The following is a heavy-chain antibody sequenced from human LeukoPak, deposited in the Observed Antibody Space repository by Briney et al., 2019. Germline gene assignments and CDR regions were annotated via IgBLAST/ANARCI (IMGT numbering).Heavy chain of an antibody. Sequence: PSETLSLTCTVSGGSISSSSYYWGWIRQPPGKGLEWIGEIYHSGSTNYNPSLKSRVTISVDKSKNQFSLKLSSVTAADTAVYYCARFYGDYGGNYFDYWGQGTLVTVSS. V-gene: IGHV4-39*07. CDR2: IYHSGST. J-gene: IGHJ4*02. CDR3: ARFYGDYGGNYFDY. D-gene: IGHD4-17*01. CDR1: GGSISSSSYY.